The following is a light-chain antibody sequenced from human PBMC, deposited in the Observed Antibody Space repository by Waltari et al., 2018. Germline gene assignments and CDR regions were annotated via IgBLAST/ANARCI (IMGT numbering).Light chain of an antibody. CDR2: KAS. Sequence: DILMTQSPSTLSASVGDRVTITCRASQHISSWLAWYQQRPGKAPKLLISKASTLEGGVPSRFSGGRSGTEFTLTITNLQPDDFATYYCQQYSDYPMYTFGQGTKQEI. J-gene: IGKJ2*01. V-gene: IGKV1-5*03. CDR1: QHISSW. CDR3: QQYSDYPMYT.